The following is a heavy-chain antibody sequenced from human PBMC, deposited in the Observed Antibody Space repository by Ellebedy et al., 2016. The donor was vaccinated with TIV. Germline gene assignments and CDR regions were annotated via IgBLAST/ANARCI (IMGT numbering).Heavy chain of an antibody. Sequence: MPSETLSLTCAVYGRSFSGYYWTWIRQPPGKGLEWIGEINHSGSTTYNPSLKSRVTISVDTSRNRFSLKLSSVTAADTAVYYCARSTTVTTASYEYWGQGTLVTVSS. V-gene: IGHV4-34*01. CDR3: ARSTTVTTASYEY. CDR2: INHSGST. CDR1: GRSFSGYY. D-gene: IGHD4-17*01. J-gene: IGHJ4*02.